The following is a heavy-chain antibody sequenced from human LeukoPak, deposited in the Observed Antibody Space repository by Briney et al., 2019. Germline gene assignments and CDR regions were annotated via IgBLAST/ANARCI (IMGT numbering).Heavy chain of an antibody. CDR2: IYPGGSDA. Sequence: GESLKISCMGSGYTFTNYWIGWVRQMPGRGLEWMGIIYPGGSDARYSPSLQGQVTISADKSITTAYLQWSSLKASDTAMYYCARHGGPGRAVAGIVSWGQGTLVTVSS. V-gene: IGHV5-51*01. D-gene: IGHD6-19*01. J-gene: IGHJ4*02. CDR1: GYTFTNYW. CDR3: ARHGGPGRAVAGIVS.